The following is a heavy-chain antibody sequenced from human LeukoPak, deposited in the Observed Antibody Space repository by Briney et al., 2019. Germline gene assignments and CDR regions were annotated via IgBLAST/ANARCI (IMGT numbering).Heavy chain of an antibody. Sequence: PSETLSLTCTVSGGSIRSGSYYWGWIRQPPGKGLGWIGRIYTSGSTNYNPSLKSRVTISVDTSKNQFSLKLSSVTAADTAVYYCARGSYGGNSWFDPWGQGTLVTVSS. CDR2: IYTSGST. J-gene: IGHJ5*02. CDR3: ARGSYGGNSWFDP. D-gene: IGHD4-23*01. V-gene: IGHV4-61*02. CDR1: GGSIRSGSYY.